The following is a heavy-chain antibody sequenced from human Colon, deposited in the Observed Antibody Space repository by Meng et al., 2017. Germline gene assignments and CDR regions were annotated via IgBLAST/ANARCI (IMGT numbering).Heavy chain of an antibody. V-gene: IGHV3-23*01. CDR1: GFTFNNYA. CDR2: IGLDRIT. Sequence: GGSLRLSCAASGFTFNNYAMAWLRQAPGKGLEWVSAIGLDRITHHSDSVKGRFTISRDYSGSPLYLQMDSLRAEDTAVYYCARYHYDSNNFYGLAVWGQGNTV. D-gene: IGHD3-22*01. CDR3: ARYHYDSNNFYGLAV. J-gene: IGHJ6*01.